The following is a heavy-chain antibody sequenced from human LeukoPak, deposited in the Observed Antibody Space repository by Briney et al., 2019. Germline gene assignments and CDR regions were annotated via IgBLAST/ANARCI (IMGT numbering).Heavy chain of an antibody. J-gene: IGHJ4*02. D-gene: IGHD3-10*01. V-gene: IGHV4-4*02. Sequence: SETLSLTCAVSGGSISSSNWWSWVRQPPGKGLEWIGEIYHSGSTNYNPSLKSRVTISVDKSKNQFSLKLSSVTAADTAVYYCARPSYNSGSFFDYWGQGTLVTVSS. CDR1: GGSISSSNW. CDR3: ARPSYNSGSFFDY. CDR2: IYHSGST.